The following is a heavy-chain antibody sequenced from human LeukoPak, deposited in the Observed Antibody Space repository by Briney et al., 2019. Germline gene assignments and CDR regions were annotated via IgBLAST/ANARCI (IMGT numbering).Heavy chain of an antibody. V-gene: IGHV4-4*07. D-gene: IGHD3-3*01. CDR2: IYTSGST. Sequence: SETLSLTCTVSGGSISSYYWSWIRQPAGKGLEWIRRIYTSGSTTYNPSLKSRVTMSVDTSKNQFSLKLRSVTAADTAVYYCARAVEYYDFWSGYPLPIYFDYWGQGTLVTVSS. J-gene: IGHJ4*02. CDR1: GGSISSYY. CDR3: ARAVEYYDFWSGYPLPIYFDY.